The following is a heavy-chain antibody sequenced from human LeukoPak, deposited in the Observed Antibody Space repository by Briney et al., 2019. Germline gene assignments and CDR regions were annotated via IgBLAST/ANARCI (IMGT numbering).Heavy chain of an antibody. CDR1: GGSFSDYY. J-gene: IGHJ4*02. D-gene: IGHD6-19*01. CDR2: INHSGST. V-gene: IGHV4-34*01. CDR3: ARHHGAGALGY. Sequence: SETLSLTCAVYGGSFSDYYWSWIRQPPGKGLEWIGEINHSGSTNYNPSLKSRVTISVDTSKNQFSLKLSSVTAADTAVYYCARHHGAGALGYWGQGTLVTVSS.